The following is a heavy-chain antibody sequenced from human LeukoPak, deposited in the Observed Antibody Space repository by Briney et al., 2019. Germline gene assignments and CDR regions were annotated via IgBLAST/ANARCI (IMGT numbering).Heavy chain of an antibody. Sequence: ASVKVSCKASGGTFSSYAISWVRQAPGQGLEWMGGIIPILGTANYAQKFQGRVTITADESTSTAYMELSSLRSEDTAVYYCARDRGAQLLWFGESTNYYFDYWGQGTLVTVSS. J-gene: IGHJ4*02. CDR2: IIPILGTA. V-gene: IGHV1-69*13. CDR3: ARDRGAQLLWFGESTNYYFDY. CDR1: GGTFSSYA. D-gene: IGHD3-10*01.